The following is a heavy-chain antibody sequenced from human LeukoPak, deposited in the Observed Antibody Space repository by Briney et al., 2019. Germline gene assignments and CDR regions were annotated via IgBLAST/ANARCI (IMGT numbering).Heavy chain of an antibody. CDR3: ARRGDFGVVPTYYFDY. Sequence: SETLSLTCTVSGGSISSSSYYWGWIRQPPGKGLEWIGSIYYSGSTYYNPSLKSRVTISVDTSKNQSSLKLSSVTTADTAVYYCARRGDFGVVPTYYFDYWGQGTLVTVSS. CDR1: GGSISSSSYY. CDR2: IYYSGST. J-gene: IGHJ4*02. V-gene: IGHV4-39*01. D-gene: IGHD3-3*01.